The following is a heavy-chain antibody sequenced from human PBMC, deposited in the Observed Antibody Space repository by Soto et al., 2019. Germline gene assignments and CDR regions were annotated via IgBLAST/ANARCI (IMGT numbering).Heavy chain of an antibody. D-gene: IGHD4-17*01. CDR2: ISPYNGDT. J-gene: IGHJ4*02. V-gene: IGHV1-18*01. CDR3: AGAPWPYTVTFPFDY. CDR1: GYTFSRYN. Sequence: ASVKVSCKASGYTFSRYNIGWVRQAPGQGLELMGWISPYNGDTTYAKNLQGRLTMTTDTSTTTAYMDLRSLTSDDTAVYFCAGAPWPYTVTFPFDYWGQGALVTGSS.